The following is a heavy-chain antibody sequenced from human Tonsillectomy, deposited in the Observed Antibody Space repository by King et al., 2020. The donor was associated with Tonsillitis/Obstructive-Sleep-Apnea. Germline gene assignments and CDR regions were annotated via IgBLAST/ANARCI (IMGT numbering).Heavy chain of an antibody. D-gene: IGHD5-18*01. CDR2: ISYDGSNK. V-gene: IGHV3-30*04. CDR3: ARDRGYSYGKRDTYLDY. J-gene: IGHJ4*02. CDR1: GFTFSSYA. Sequence: VQLVESGGGVVQPGRSLRLSCAASGFTFSSYAMHWVRQAPGKGLEWVAVISYDGSNKYYADSVKGRFTISRDNSKNTLYLQMNSLRAEDTAVYYCARDRGYSYGKRDTYLDYWGQGTLVTVSS.